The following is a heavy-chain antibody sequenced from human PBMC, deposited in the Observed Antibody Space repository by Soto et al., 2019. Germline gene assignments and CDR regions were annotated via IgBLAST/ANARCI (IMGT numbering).Heavy chain of an antibody. CDR2: INHSGST. J-gene: IGHJ4*02. CDR1: GGSFSGYY. V-gene: IGHV4-34*01. CDR3: ARSHYSSGWYLPLGY. Sequence: SETLSLTCAVYGGSFSGYYWSWIRQPPGKGLEWIGEINHSGSTNYNPSLKSRVTISVDTSKNQFSLKLSSVTAADTAVYYCARSHYSSGWYLPLGYWGQGTLVTVSS. D-gene: IGHD6-19*01.